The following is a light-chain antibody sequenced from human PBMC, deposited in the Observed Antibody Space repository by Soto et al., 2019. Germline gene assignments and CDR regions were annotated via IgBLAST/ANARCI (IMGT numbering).Light chain of an antibody. CDR2: DAS. CDR1: QSIIKY. Sequence: EIVMTHSPATLSFSPGERATLSCRASQSIIKYLAWYQQKPGQAPRLLIYDASHRATGIPARFSGSGSGTDFTLTITSLEPEDFAVYYCQQRSNWRGTFGGGTKVDIK. CDR3: QQRSNWRGT. J-gene: IGKJ4*01. V-gene: IGKV3-11*01.